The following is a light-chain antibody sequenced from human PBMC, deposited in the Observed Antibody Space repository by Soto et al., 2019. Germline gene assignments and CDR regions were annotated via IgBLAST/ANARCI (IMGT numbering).Light chain of an antibody. J-gene: IGLJ3*02. CDR3: QSYDNNLSGWV. Sequence: QSVLTQPPSVPGAPGQRVTISCTGSSSNIGSGYDVHWYQQLPGTAPKLLVYGNTNRPSGVPDRFSGSKSGTSASLAITGLQAEDEADYYCQSYDNNLSGWVFGGGTKLTVL. V-gene: IGLV1-40*01. CDR1: SSNIGSGYD. CDR2: GNT.